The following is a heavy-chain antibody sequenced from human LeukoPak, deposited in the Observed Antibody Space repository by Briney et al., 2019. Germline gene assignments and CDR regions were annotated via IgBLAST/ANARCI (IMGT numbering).Heavy chain of an antibody. CDR2: VDGGGGGI. CDR3: AKYAPPTTVVTRFFDY. D-gene: IGHD4-23*01. CDR1: GFTLSSYA. J-gene: IGHJ4*02. Sequence: PGGSLRLSCAASGFTLSSYAMTWVRQAPGRGLEWVSSVDGGGGGIQYADSVKGRFSISRDNSKNTLYLQMNSLRVEDTAVYYCAKYAPPTTVVTRFFDYWGQGTLVTVSS. V-gene: IGHV3-23*01.